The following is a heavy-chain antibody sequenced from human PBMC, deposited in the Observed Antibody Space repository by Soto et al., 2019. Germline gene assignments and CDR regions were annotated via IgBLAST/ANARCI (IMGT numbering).Heavy chain of an antibody. CDR1: VYTFINYF. D-gene: IGHD1-7*01. CDR3: ARPLIGNTVDL. V-gene: IGHV1-46*04. CDR2: VHPSRGTA. J-gene: IGHJ3*01. Sequence: QAQLLQSGAEMKKPGASVKVSCKASVYTFINYFIHWVRQAPGQGLEWIGIVHPSRGTADYAQKLQGRVTLTTAMSTRPVYMDLSSLRSEDTAVYYCARPLIGNTVDLWGQGTTVIVSS.